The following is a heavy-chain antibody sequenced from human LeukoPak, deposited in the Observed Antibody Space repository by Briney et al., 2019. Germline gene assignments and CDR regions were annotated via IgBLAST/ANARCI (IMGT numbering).Heavy chain of an antibody. CDR1: GGSISSGGYY. J-gene: IGHJ4*02. CDR2: ISDIGRI. V-gene: IGHV4-61*08. D-gene: IGHD2/OR15-2a*01. Sequence: SQTLSLTCTVSGGSISSGGYYWSWIRQPPGKGLEWIAYISDIGRINYNPSLKSRVTISLDTSKNQFSLKLSSVTAADTAVYYCAGHHPRNTVDFWGQGTLVTVSS. CDR3: AGHHPRNTVDF.